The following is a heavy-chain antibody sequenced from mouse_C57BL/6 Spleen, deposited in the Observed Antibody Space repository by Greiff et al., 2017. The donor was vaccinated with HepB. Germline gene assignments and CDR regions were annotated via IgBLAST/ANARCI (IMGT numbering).Heavy chain of an antibody. CDR1: GYSITSGYY. CDR3: ARVNYGSSPWFAY. V-gene: IGHV3-6*01. J-gene: IGHJ3*01. CDR2: ISYDGSN. D-gene: IGHD1-1*01. Sequence: EVQRVESGPGLVKPSQSLSLTCSVTGYSITSGYYWNWIRQFPGNKLEWMGYISYDGSNNYNPSLKNRISITRDTSKNQFFLKLNSVTTEDTATYYCARVNYGSSPWFAYWGQGTLVTVSA.